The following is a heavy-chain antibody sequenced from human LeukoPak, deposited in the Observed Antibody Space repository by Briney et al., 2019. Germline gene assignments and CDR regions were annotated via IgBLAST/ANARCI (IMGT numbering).Heavy chain of an antibody. D-gene: IGHD6-25*01. CDR3: AARVQGSDDAFDI. V-gene: IGHV1-58*02. CDR2: IVVGSGNT. J-gene: IGHJ3*02. Sequence: SVKVSCKASGFTFTSSAMQWVRQARGQRLEWIGWIVVGSGNTNYAQKFQERVTITRDMSTSTAYMELSSLRSEDTAVYYCAARVQGSDDAFDIWGQGTMVTVSS. CDR1: GFTFTSSA.